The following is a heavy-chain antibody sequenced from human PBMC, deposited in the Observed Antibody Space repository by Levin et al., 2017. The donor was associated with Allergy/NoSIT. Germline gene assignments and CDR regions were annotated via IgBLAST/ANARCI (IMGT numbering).Heavy chain of an antibody. CDR3: ARVYSAAGTASDGVFGY. D-gene: IGHD6-13*01. Sequence: PSETLSLTCSVSGGSISGSPYYWSWIRQLPGKGLEWIGYIYYSGNTYYNPSLKSRVTISVDTSKNQFSLRVTSVTAADTAVYYCARVYSAAGTASDGVFGYWGQGTLVTVSS. V-gene: IGHV4-31*03. J-gene: IGHJ4*02. CDR2: IYYSGNT. CDR1: GGSISGSPYY.